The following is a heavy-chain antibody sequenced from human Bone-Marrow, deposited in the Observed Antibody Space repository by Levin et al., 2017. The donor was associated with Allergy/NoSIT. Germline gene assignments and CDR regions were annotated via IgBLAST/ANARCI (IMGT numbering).Heavy chain of an antibody. D-gene: IGHD6-19*01. Sequence: PGGSLRLSCAASGFTFSSYSMNWVRQAPGKGLEWVSSISSSSSYIYYADSVKGRFTISRDNAKNSLYLQMNSLRAEDTAVYYCARGSQWLAHWDYYYYYGMDVWGQGTTVTVSS. CDR2: ISSSSSYI. CDR1: GFTFSSYS. CDR3: ARGSQWLAHWDYYYYYGMDV. J-gene: IGHJ6*02. V-gene: IGHV3-21*01.